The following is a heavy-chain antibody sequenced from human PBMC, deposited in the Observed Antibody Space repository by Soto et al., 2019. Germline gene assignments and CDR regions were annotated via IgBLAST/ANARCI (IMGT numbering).Heavy chain of an antibody. CDR3: ARTNYRDCSGGSCYSLVVYFDY. CDR1: GFTFSDYY. V-gene: IGHV3-11*01. D-gene: IGHD2-15*01. CDR2: ISSSGSTI. Sequence: GGSLRLSCAASGFTFSDYYMSWIRQAPGKGLEWVSYISSSGSTIYYADSVKGRFTISRDNAKNSLYLQMNSLRAEDTAVYYCARTNYRDCSGGSCYSLVVYFDYWGQGTLVTVSS. J-gene: IGHJ4*02.